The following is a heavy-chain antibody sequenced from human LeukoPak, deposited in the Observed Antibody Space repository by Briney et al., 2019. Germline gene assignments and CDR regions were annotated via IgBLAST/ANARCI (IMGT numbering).Heavy chain of an antibody. Sequence: GGSLRLSCAASGFTFSSSWMHWARQAPGKGLVWVSRINTDGSRTDHADSVKGRFTISRDKAKDTLYLQMSSLRAEDTAVYYCVRGFGGRTDSWGQGTEVTVST. D-gene: IGHD2-15*01. CDR3: VRGFGGRTDS. J-gene: IGHJ5*01. CDR2: INTDGSRT. V-gene: IGHV3-74*01. CDR1: GFTFSSSW.